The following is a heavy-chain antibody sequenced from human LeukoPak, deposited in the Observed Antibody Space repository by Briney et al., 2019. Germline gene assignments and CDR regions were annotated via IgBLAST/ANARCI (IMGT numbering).Heavy chain of an antibody. Sequence: PSETLSLTCGVSGGSFSNYYWSWIRQSPENGLEWIGEINHSGSTNYNPSLKSRVTLSVDPSKNQFSLKLSSVTAADTAVYYCARRPLKLEMATVFDYWGQGTLVTVSS. CDR1: GGSFSNYY. CDR2: INHSGST. D-gene: IGHD5-24*01. V-gene: IGHV4-34*01. CDR3: ARRPLKLEMATVFDY. J-gene: IGHJ4*02.